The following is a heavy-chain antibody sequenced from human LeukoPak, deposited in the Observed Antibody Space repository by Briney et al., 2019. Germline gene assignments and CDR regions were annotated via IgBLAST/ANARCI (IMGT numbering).Heavy chain of an antibody. J-gene: IGHJ4*02. CDR3: ASGEMATRRFDY. CDR1: GGTVSSYA. Sequence: ASVNVSCTASGGTVSSYAISWVRQAPGQGLEWVGRIIPILGIANYAQKFQGRVTITADKSTSTAYMELSSLRSEDTAVYYCASGEMATRRFDYWGQGTLVTVSS. D-gene: IGHD5-24*01. CDR2: IIPILGIA. V-gene: IGHV1-69*04.